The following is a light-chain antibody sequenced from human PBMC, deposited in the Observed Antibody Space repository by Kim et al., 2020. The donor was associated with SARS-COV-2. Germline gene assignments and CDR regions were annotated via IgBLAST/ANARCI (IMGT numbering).Light chain of an antibody. V-gene: IGLV3-21*02. CDR3: QVWDSRSNHLV. CDR2: DDD. CDR1: NLGRKS. J-gene: IGLJ1*01. Sequence: SYELTQPPSESVAPGQTATISCGGDNLGRKSVHWYQQKPGQAPVLVIYDDDDRPSEIPERFSGSNSGTMATLTISRVEAGDEADYYCQVWDSRSNHLVFGIGTKVTVL.